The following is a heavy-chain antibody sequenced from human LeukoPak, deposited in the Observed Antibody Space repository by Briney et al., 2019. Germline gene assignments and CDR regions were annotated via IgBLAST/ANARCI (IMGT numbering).Heavy chain of an antibody. V-gene: IGHV1-69*01. D-gene: IGHD2-2*01. J-gene: IGHJ5*02. CDR2: IIPIFGTA. CDR3: ARGRRPIVVVPDDIHKPLNYFDP. CDR1: GGTFSSYP. Sequence: SVKVSCKASGGTFSSYPISWVRQAPGQGLEWMGGIIPIFGTANYAQKFQGRVTITADESTSTAYMELSSLRSEDTAVYYCARGRRPIVVVPDDIHKPLNYFDPWGQGTLVTVSS.